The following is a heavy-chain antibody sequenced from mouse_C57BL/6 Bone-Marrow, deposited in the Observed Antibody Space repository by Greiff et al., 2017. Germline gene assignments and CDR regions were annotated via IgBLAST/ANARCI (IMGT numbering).Heavy chain of an antibody. CDR3: ARKGNYGNPWFAY. Sequence: VQLQQSGAELARPGASVKLSCKASGYTFTSYGISWVKQRTGQGLEWIGEIYPRSGNTYYNEKFKGKATLTVDKSSSTAYMELRSLTSEDSAVYFCARKGNYGNPWFAYWGQGTLVTVSA. CDR1: GYTFTSYG. CDR2: IYPRSGNT. V-gene: IGHV1-81*01. D-gene: IGHD2-1*01. J-gene: IGHJ3*01.